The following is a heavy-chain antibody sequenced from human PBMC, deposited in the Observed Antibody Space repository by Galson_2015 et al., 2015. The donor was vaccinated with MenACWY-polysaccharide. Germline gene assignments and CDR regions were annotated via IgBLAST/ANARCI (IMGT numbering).Heavy chain of an antibody. D-gene: IGHD5-12*01. V-gene: IGHV3-74*01. CDR3: ARGYSGYD. Sequence: SLSLSCAASGFTFSTYWMHWVRQAPGKGLVWVSRIKSDSSSTSYADSVKGRFTISRDNAKNTLYLQMNSLRAEDTAVYYCARGYSGYDWGQGTLVTVSS. CDR2: IKSDSSST. CDR1: GFTFSTYW. J-gene: IGHJ4*02.